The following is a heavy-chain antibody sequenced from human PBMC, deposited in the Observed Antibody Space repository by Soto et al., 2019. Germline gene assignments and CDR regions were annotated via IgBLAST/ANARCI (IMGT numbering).Heavy chain of an antibody. CDR1: GFTVSSNY. J-gene: IGHJ6*02. CDR3: ARDHQGSGSYYYYYGMDV. Sequence: GGSLRLSCAASGFTVSSNYMSWVRQAPGKGLEWVSVIYSGGSTYYADSVKGRFTISRHNSKNTVYLQMNSLRAEDTAVYYCARDHQGSGSYYYYYGMDVWGQGTTVTVSS. CDR2: IYSGGST. V-gene: IGHV3-66*01. D-gene: IGHD3-10*01.